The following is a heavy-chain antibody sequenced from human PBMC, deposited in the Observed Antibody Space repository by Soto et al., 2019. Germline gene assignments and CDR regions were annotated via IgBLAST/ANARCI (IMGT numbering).Heavy chain of an antibody. D-gene: IGHD6-13*01. CDR1: GYTFTSYA. V-gene: IGHV1-3*01. Sequence: ASVKVSCKASGYTFTSYAMHWVRQAPGQRLEWMGWINAGNGNTKYSQKFQGRVTITRDTSASTAYMELSSLRSEDTAVYYCARGRSSSWKDPGNYYYYGMDVWGQGTTVTVSS. CDR3: ARGRSSSWKDPGNYYYYGMDV. CDR2: INAGNGNT. J-gene: IGHJ6*02.